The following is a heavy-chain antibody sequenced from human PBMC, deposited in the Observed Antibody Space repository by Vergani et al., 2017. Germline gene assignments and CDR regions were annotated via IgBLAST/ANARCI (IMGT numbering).Heavy chain of an antibody. Sequence: VELVQSGAELKKPGESLKISCKASGGTFSSYAISWVRQAPGQGLEWMGGIIPIFGTANYAQKFQGRVTITADESTSTAYMELSSLRSEDTAVYYCASRDITIFGVVIIRGYYYYGMDVWGQGTTVTVSS. V-gene: IGHV1-69*01. CDR3: ASRDITIFGVVIIRGYYYYGMDV. D-gene: IGHD3-3*01. J-gene: IGHJ6*02. CDR1: GGTFSSYA. CDR2: IIPIFGTA.